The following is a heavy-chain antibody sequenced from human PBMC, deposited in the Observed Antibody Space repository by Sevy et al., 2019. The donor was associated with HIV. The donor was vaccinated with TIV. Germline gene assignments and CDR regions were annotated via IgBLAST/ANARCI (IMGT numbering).Heavy chain of an antibody. D-gene: IGHD6-19*01. J-gene: IGHJ5*02. Sequence: GGSLRLSCAASGFTFSSYSMNWVRQAPGKGLEWVSSISSSSSYIYYADSVKGRFIISRDNAKNSLYLQMNSLRAEDTAVYYCARDEAVAHLRANWFDPWGQGTLVTVSS. V-gene: IGHV3-21*01. CDR2: ISSSSSYI. CDR3: ARDEAVAHLRANWFDP. CDR1: GFTFSSYS.